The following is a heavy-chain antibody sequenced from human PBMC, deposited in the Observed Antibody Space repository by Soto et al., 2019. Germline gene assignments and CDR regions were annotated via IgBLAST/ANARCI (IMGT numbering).Heavy chain of an antibody. CDR1: GGSISSNY. CDR3: ARYRREAVAGYTLDN. D-gene: IGHD6-13*01. J-gene: IGHJ4*02. Sequence: PSETLSLTCTVSGGSISSNYWTWIRQPPGKGLEWIGYVYNSGSTNYNPSLKSRVTISEDTSKSQFSLKVNSMTAADTAVFYCARYRREAVAGYTLDNWGQGILVTVSS. CDR2: VYNSGST. V-gene: IGHV4-59*01.